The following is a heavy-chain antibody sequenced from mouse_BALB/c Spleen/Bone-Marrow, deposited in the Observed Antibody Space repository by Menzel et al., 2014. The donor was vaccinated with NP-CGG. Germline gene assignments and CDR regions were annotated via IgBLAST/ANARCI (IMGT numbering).Heavy chain of an antibody. V-gene: IGHV2-9*02. CDR2: IWAGGST. CDR3: ARYYGSSQAWFAY. D-gene: IGHD1-1*01. J-gene: IGHJ3*01. CDR1: GFSLTSYG. Sequence: QVQLQQSGPGLVAPSQSLSITCTVSGFSLTSYGVHWVRQPPGKGLEWLGVIWAGGSTNYNSALMSRLIISKDNSKSQIFLKMNSLQTDDTAMYYCARYYGSSQAWFAYWGQGTLVTVSA.